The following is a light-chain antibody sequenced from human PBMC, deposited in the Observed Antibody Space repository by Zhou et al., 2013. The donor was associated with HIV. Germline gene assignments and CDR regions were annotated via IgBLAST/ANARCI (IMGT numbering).Light chain of an antibody. CDR1: QSISSY. V-gene: IGKV1-39*01. CDR2: AAS. J-gene: IGKJ1*01. Sequence: DIQMTQSPSSLSASVGDRVTITCRASQSISSYLNWYQQKPGKAPRLLIYAASTLQSGVPSRFRGSGSGTDFTLTISYLQSEDFASYYCQQYYGYPRTFGHGTKVDIK. CDR3: QQYYGYPRT.